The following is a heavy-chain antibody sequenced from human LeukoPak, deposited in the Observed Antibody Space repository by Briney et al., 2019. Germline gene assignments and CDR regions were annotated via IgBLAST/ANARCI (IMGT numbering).Heavy chain of an antibody. D-gene: IGHD3-10*01. Sequence: ASVKVSCKASGYTFTSYAMHWVRQAPGQRLEWMGWINAGNGNTKYSQKFQGRVTITRDTSASTAYMELSSLRSEDTAVYYCARVGCYGSGKPPPLFDYWGQGTLVTVSS. CDR1: GYTFTSYA. V-gene: IGHV1-3*01. CDR2: INAGNGNT. J-gene: IGHJ4*02. CDR3: ARVGCYGSGKPPPLFDY.